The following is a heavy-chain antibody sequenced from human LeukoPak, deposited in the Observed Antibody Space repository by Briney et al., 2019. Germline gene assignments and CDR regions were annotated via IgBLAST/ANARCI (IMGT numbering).Heavy chain of an antibody. J-gene: IGHJ4*02. CDR3: ARAGSGWSLDY. CDR2: VSHSGNT. Sequence: SETLSLTCTVSGGSISTDYWTWIRQPAGKGLEWIGYVSHSGNTNCNPSLKSRLTMSLDTSKNHFSLRLSSVNAADTAVYYCARAGSGWSLDYWGQGSLVTVSS. CDR1: GGSISTDY. V-gene: IGHV4-59*01. D-gene: IGHD6-19*01.